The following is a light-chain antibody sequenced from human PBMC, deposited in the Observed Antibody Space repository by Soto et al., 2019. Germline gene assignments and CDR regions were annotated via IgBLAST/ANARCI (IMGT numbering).Light chain of an antibody. CDR3: QKYNIWPPYT. CDR1: QRVSSN. Sequence: EVEMTQSPATVSVSPGERVTLSCRASQRVSSNVAWYQQKPGQAPRVLIFGASTRATGTPARFSGSGSGTEVTLTISSLQPEDFAVYYCQKYNIWPPYTVGQGTKLEIK. V-gene: IGKV3-15*01. CDR2: GAS. J-gene: IGKJ2*01.